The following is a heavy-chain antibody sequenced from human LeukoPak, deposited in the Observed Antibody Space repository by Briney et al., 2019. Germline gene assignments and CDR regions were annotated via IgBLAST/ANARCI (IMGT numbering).Heavy chain of an antibody. Sequence: SETLSLTCTVSGGSISSYYWSWIRQPPGKGLEWIGYIYTSGSTNYNPSLKSRVTISVDTSKNQFSLKLSSVTAAVTAAYYCARHKRSGIVVVPAAIFDYWGQGTLVTVSS. CDR3: ARHKRSGIVVVPAAIFDY. D-gene: IGHD2-2*01. J-gene: IGHJ4*02. V-gene: IGHV4-4*09. CDR2: IYTSGST. CDR1: GGSISSYY.